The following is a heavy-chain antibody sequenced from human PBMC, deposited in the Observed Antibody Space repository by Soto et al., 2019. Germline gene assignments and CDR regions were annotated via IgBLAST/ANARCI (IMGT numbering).Heavy chain of an antibody. CDR1: GFTFDDYA. J-gene: IGHJ6*02. V-gene: IGHV3-9*01. CDR2: ISWNSGSL. CDR3: ANARNAQLRLYGQDV. D-gene: IGHD2-2*01. Sequence: EVQLVESGGGLVQPGRSLRLYCAASGFTFDDYAMHWVRQVPGRGLEWVSGISWNSGSLGYADSVKGRFTISRDNAKNSLYLDMYSLRAEYTALYYWANARNAQLRLYGQDVRGQGTTITVSS.